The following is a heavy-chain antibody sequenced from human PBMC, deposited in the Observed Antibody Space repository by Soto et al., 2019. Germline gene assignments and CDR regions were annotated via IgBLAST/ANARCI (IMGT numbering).Heavy chain of an antibody. J-gene: IGHJ4*02. CDR3: ARADYDFWSGYTSTRFDY. CDR1: GGTFSSYA. CDR2: IIPIFGTA. D-gene: IGHD3-3*01. Sequence: SVKVSCKASGGTFSSYAISWVRQAPGQGLEWMGGIIPIFGTANYAQKFQGRVTITADESTSTAYMELSSLRSEDTAVYYCARADYDFWSGYTSTRFDYWGQGTLVTVSS. V-gene: IGHV1-69*13.